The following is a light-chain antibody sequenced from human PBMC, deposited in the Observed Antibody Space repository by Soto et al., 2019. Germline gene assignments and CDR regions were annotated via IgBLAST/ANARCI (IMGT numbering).Light chain of an antibody. CDR2: GNS. V-gene: IGLV1-40*01. CDR3: QSYASSLSGWV. J-gene: IGLJ3*02. CDR1: SSNIGAGYD. Sequence: QSVLTQPPSVSGAPGQRVTISCTGSSSNIGAGYDVHWYQQLPGTAPKLLIYGNSNRPSGVPDRFSGSKSGTSASLAITGLQAEDEADYYCQSYASSLSGWVFGGGTKVTVL.